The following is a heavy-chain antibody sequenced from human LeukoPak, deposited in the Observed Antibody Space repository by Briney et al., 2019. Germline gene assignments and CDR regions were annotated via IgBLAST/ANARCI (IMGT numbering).Heavy chain of an antibody. V-gene: IGHV4-59*04. CDR3: WSGSYSHYYYMDV. CDR1: GGSISSYY. J-gene: IGHJ6*03. D-gene: IGHD1-26*01. Sequence: PSETLSLTCTVSGGSISSYYWSWIRQPPGKGLEWIGSIYHSGSTYYNPSLKSRVTISVDTSKNQFSLKLSSVTAADTAVYYCWSGSYSHYYYMDVWGKGTTVTISS. CDR2: IYHSGST.